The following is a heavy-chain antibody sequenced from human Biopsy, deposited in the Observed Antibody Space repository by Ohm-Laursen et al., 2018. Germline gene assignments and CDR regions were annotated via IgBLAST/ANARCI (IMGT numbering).Heavy chain of an antibody. CDR1: GASISSYY. V-gene: IGHV4-59*01. CDR3: ARDRGYYSDRTVPGYFDL. D-gene: IGHD3-22*01. CDR2: IYYSGST. J-gene: IGHJ2*01. Sequence: GTLSLTCTVSGASISSYYWSWIRQPPGKGLEWIGYIYYSGSTNYNPSLKSRVTISADTSKNHFSLRLRSVTPADTAIYYCARDRGYYSDRTVPGYFDLWGRGTLVTVSS.